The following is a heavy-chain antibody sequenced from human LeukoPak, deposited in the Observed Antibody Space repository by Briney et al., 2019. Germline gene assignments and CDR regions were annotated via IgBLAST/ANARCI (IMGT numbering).Heavy chain of an antibody. J-gene: IGHJ5*02. CDR1: GGSIRGYF. D-gene: IGHD4-23*01. CDR2: IFYSGST. Sequence: SETLSLTCTVSGGSIRGYFWSWVRQPPGKGLEWMGYIFYSGSTYYNPSLMSRVTISVDMSTNQFSLELTSVTAADTAVYYCARHDYGGNSAWFDPWGQGTLVTVSS. V-gene: IGHV4-59*08. CDR3: ARHDYGGNSAWFDP.